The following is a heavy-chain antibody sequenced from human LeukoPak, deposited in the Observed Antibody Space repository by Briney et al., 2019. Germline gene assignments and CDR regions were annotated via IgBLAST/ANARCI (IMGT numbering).Heavy chain of an antibody. CDR2: IDTSASYI. CDR1: GFTFSSYS. CDR3: ARGRSITLLRGVAMSDGFDF. D-gene: IGHD3-10*01. V-gene: IGHV3-21*06. Sequence: GGSLRLSCAASGFTFSSYSMNWVRQAPGKGLEWVSFIDTSASYIYYGDSVKGRFTISRDNAKNSLYLQMNGLRAEDTAVYYCARGRSITLLRGVAMSDGFDFWGQGTMVTVSS. J-gene: IGHJ3*01.